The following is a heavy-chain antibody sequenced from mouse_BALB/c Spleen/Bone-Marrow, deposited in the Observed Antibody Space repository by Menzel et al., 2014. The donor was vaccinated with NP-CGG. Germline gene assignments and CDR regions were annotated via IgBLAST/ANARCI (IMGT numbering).Heavy chain of an antibody. D-gene: IGHD2-3*01. V-gene: IGHV7-3*02. Sequence: DVKLVESGGDSVQPGGSLRLPCATSGFKFTDYYMSWVRQPPGKALEWLGFIRDKGNGYTTEYSESVKGRFTISRDNSQSLLYLHLNTLRAEDSATYYCPRGVIYDGYPAWHFDVWGAGTTVTVSS. CDR3: PRGVIYDGYPAWHFDV. J-gene: IGHJ1*01. CDR1: GFKFTDYY. CDR2: IRDKGNGYTT.